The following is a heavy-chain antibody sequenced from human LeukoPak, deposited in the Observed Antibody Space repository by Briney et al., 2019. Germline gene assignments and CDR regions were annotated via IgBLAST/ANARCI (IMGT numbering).Heavy chain of an antibody. J-gene: IGHJ4*02. D-gene: IGHD3-22*01. V-gene: IGHV3-23*01. CDR3: AKDAYDTSAYYNS. CDR2: ISSSGGST. Sequence: GGTLRLSCAASGFTFSTYGMSWVRQAQGKGLEWVSAISSSGGSTYYADSVKGRFTISRDNSKTTLYLQMHGLRAEDTAVYCCAKDAYDTSAYYNSWGQGTLVTVSS. CDR1: GFTFSTYG.